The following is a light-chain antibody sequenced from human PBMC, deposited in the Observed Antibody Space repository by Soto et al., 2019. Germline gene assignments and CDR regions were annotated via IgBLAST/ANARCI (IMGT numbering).Light chain of an antibody. J-gene: IGKJ4*01. CDR1: QSVSSGY. CDR2: DAS. V-gene: IGKV3-20*01. CDR3: QQYGTSVGGT. Sequence: EIVLTQSPGTLSLSLGERATLSCRASQSVSSGYLAWYQQKPGQAPRLLIYDASSRATGIPDRFSGSGSGTDYTLTISRLETEDSAVYYCQQYGTSVGGTFGGGTKGEIK.